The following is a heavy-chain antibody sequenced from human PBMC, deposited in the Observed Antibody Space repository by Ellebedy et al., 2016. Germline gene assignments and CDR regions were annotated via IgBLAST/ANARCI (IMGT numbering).Heavy chain of an antibody. CDR3: ARVKFPRYCSSTSCYTDYYYYYMDV. D-gene: IGHD2-2*02. Sequence: GESLKISXAASGFTVSSNYMSWVRQAPGKGLEWVSVIYSGGSTYYADSVKGRFTISRDNSKNTLYLQMNSLRAEDTAVYYCARVKFPRYCSSTSCYTDYYYYYMDVWGKGTTVTVSS. J-gene: IGHJ6*03. CDR1: GFTVSSNY. V-gene: IGHV3-53*01. CDR2: IYSGGST.